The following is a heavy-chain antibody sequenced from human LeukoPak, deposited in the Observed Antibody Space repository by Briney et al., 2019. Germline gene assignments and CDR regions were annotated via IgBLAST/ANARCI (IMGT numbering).Heavy chain of an antibody. J-gene: IGHJ4*02. Sequence: SETLSLTCSVSGDSISSSTYYWGWIRQPPGKGLEWIGTIYYSGTTYYNPALKSRVTISVDTSENQFSLKLSSVPAADTAVYYCARHSASGSYYLFDSWGQGTLVTVSS. D-gene: IGHD3-10*01. CDR2: IYYSGTT. CDR3: ARHSASGSYYLFDS. V-gene: IGHV4-39*01. CDR1: GDSISSSTYY.